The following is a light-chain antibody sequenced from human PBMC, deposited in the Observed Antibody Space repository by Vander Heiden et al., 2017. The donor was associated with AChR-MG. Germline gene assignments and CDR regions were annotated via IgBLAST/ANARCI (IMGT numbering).Light chain of an antibody. CDR3: QQYNNRPPWT. CDR1: ESVGRN. J-gene: IGKJ1*01. V-gene: IGKV3-15*01. Sequence: EIVLTQSPATLSVSPGERVTLPCRASESVGRNLGWYQQKPGQAPRLLIYSASTRATGIPARFSGSGSGTEFTLTISRLQSEDFAVYYCQQYNNRPPWTFGQGTQVEI. CDR2: SAS.